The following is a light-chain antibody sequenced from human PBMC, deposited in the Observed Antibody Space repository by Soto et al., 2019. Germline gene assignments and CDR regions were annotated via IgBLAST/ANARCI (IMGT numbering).Light chain of an antibody. CDR2: EVN. J-gene: IGLJ3*02. CDR1: SSDVGSYDR. V-gene: IGLV2-23*02. CDR3: CSSVGGPIWV. Sequence: QPASVSGSPGQSIAISCTGTSSDVGSYDRVSWYQHHPGKAPTLMIYEVNKRPSGVSDRFSGSKSGNTASLTISGLQAEDEADYYCCSSVGGPIWVFGGGTKLTVL.